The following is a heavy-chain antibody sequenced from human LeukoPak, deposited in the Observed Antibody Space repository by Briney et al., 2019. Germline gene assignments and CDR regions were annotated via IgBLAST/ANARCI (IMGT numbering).Heavy chain of an antibody. V-gene: IGHV1-69*04. J-gene: IGHJ4*02. CDR2: IIPILGIA. D-gene: IGHD5-18*01. CDR3: ARVGDTAH. Sequence: GASVKVSCKASGGTFSSYAISWVRQAPGQGLEWMGRIIPILGIANYAQKFQGRVTMTTDTSTSTAYMELRSLRSDDTAVYYCARVGDTAHWGQGTLVAVSS. CDR1: GGTFSSYA.